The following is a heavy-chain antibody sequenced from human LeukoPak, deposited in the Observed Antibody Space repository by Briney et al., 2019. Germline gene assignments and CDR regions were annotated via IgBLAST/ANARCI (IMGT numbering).Heavy chain of an antibody. CDR2: ISYDGSNK. J-gene: IGHJ2*01. CDR3: AKDRSGRFDL. Sequence: PGGSLRLSCAASGFTFSSYGMHWVRQAPGKGLGWVAVISYDGSNKYYADSVKGRFTISRDNSKNTLYLQMNSLRAEDTAVYYCAKDRSGRFDLWGRGTLVTVSS. D-gene: IGHD1-26*01. V-gene: IGHV3-30*18. CDR1: GFTFSSYG.